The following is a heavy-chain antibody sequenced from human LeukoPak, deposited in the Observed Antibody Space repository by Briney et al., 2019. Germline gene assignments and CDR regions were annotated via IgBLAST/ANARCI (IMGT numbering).Heavy chain of an antibody. CDR3: TTDPRYCSGGSCQTNDY. V-gene: IGHV3-30*03. J-gene: IGHJ4*02. Sequence: GGSLRLSCAASGFTLSSCGTHWVRQAPGKGLEWVAVISYDGSNKYYADFVKGRFTISRDNSKNTLYLQMDSLKTEDTAVYYCTTDPRYCSGGSCQTNDYWGQGTLVTVSS. D-gene: IGHD2-15*01. CDR2: ISYDGSNK. CDR1: GFTLSSCG.